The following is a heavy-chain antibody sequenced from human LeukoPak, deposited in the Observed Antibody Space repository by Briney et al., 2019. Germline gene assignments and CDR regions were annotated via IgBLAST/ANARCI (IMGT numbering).Heavy chain of an antibody. CDR1: GYSFTSYW. V-gene: IGHV5-51*01. CDR2: IYPGDSDT. J-gene: IGHJ4*02. CDR3: ARLLRYFDWSAPFDY. Sequence: GESLQISCKGSGYSFTSYWIGWVRPMTGKGLEWMGIIYPGDSDTRYSPSFQGQVTISADKSISTAYLQWSSLKASDTAMYYCARLLRYFDWSAPFDYWGQGTLVTVSS. D-gene: IGHD3-9*01.